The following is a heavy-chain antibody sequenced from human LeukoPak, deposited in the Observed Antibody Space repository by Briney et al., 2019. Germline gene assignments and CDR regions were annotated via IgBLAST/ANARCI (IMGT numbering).Heavy chain of an antibody. J-gene: IGHJ4*02. CDR2: IRYDGSNK. CDR3: AKDYDDKFDY. V-gene: IGHV3-30*02. Sequence: PGGSLRLSCAASGFTFSSYGMVWVRQAPGKGLEWVAFIRYDGSNKYYADSVKGRFTISRDNSKNTLYLQMNSLRAEDTALYYCAKDYDDKFDYWGQGTLVTVSS. CDR1: GFTFSSYG. D-gene: IGHD3-9*01.